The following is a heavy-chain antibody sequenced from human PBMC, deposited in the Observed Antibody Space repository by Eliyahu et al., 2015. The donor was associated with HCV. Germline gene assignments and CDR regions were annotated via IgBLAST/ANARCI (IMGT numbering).Heavy chain of an antibody. CDR3: ARDSQVISVGGQYLLNRFDY. CDR1: GYTFSXYC. J-gene: IGHJ4*02. Sequence: QVQLVQSGAEVKNPGASVKVSCKTSGYTFSXYCVHWMRQAPGQGLEWMGWITPNSGGTKYAQNFQGRVTLTRDSSISTVYMELSRLTSDDTAVYYCARDSQVISVGGQYLLNRFDYWGQGSLVAVSS. D-gene: IGHD3-16*01. CDR2: ITPNSGGT. V-gene: IGHV1-2*02.